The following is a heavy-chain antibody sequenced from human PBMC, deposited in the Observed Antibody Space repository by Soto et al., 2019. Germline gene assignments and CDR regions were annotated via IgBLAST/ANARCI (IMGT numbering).Heavy chain of an antibody. CDR2: INHSGST. J-gene: IGHJ4*02. CDR1: GGSFSGYY. V-gene: IGHV4-34*01. Sequence: QVQLQQWGAGLLKPSETLSLTCAVYGGSFSGYYWSWIRQPPGKGLEWIGEINHSGSTHYNPSLKSRVTISVDTSKNQFSLKLSSVTAADTAVYYCARGHAQRGYSHGFSSGFDYWGQGTLVTVSS. CDR3: ARGHAQRGYSHGFSSGFDY. D-gene: IGHD5-18*01.